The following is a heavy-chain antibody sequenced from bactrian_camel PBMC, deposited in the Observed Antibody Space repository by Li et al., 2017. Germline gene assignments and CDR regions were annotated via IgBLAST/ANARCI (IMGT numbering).Heavy chain of an antibody. Sequence: LVESGGGLVQPGGSLTLSCVTSGFTFGSYYISWVRQSPGQGGELVATFNLDGTPTYADSVKGRFTISRDNAKNTVYLQMNSLEPEDTGIYYCAGDEEGYGCRFSRLNYWGHGTQVTVS. J-gene: IGHJ4*01. CDR3: AGDEEGYGCRFSRLNY. D-gene: IGHD5*01. CDR1: GFTFGSYY. CDR2: FNLDGTP. V-gene: IGHV3S10*01.